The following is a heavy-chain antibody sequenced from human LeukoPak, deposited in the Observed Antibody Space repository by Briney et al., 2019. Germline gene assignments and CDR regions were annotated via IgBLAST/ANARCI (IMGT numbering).Heavy chain of an antibody. CDR2: INPNSGGT. J-gene: IGHJ4*02. CDR1: GTTFTGYY. CDR3: AKTSGYFPLYYFDY. Sequence: ASVKVSCKASGTTFTGYYIHWVRLAPGQGLEWMGWINPNSGGTNYAQNFQGRVTMTKDTSITTAYMELSRLRSDDTAMYYCAKTSGYFPLYYFDYWGQGTLVTASS. D-gene: IGHD5-12*01. V-gene: IGHV1-2*02.